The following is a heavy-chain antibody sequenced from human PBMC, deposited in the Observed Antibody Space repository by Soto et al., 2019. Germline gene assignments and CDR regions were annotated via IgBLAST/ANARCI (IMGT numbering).Heavy chain of an antibody. Sequence: ASVKVSCKASGNTHTIYFIHWLRQARGQGLEWMGWINSVGGGTNYAHKFQGRVTMTRDTSTTTAFMELSGLRSDDTAVYFCARGGSYYAHWGQGTLVTVSS. CDR2: INSVGGGT. D-gene: IGHD3-10*01. CDR3: ARGGSYYAH. V-gene: IGHV1-2*02. CDR1: GNTHTIYF. J-gene: IGHJ4*02.